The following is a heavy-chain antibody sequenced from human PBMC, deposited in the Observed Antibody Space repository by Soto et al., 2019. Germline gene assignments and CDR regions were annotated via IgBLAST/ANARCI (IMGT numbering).Heavy chain of an antibody. J-gene: IGHJ4*02. V-gene: IGHV3-23*01. CDR1: GFTFSSYA. D-gene: IGHD4-17*01. Sequence: GGSLRLSCAASGFTFSSYAMSWVRQAPGKGLEWVAIISDNGSSTYYADSVKGRFTISRDNSKNTLYLQMNSLRAEDTAVYYCARDIYGDLDYWGQGTLVTVSS. CDR2: ISDNGSST. CDR3: ARDIYGDLDY.